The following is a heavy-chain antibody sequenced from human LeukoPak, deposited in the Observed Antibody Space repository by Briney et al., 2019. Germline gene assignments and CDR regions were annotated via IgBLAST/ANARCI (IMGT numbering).Heavy chain of an antibody. D-gene: IGHD6-19*01. CDR1: GFTFNTYA. CDR2: ISSSSATT. V-gene: IGHV3-23*01. CDR3: AKAHRSGWNLISFDL. Sequence: PGGSLRLSCAASGFTFNTYAMSWVRQAPGKGLEWVSGISSSSATTYYADSVKGRFSISRDNSHSTLFLQLNGLRAEDAAVYYCAKAHRSGWNLISFDLWGQGTLVTVSS. J-gene: IGHJ4*02.